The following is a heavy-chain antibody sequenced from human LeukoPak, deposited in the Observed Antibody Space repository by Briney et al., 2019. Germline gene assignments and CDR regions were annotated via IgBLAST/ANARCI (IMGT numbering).Heavy chain of an antibody. J-gene: IGHJ3*02. Sequence: ASVRVSCKASGYTFTCYYMHWVRQAPGQGLEWMGIINPSGGSTSYAQKFQGRVTMTRDTSTGTVYMELSSLRSEDTAVYYCARVKPNYYDSSAYGTFDIWGQGTMVTVSS. D-gene: IGHD3-22*01. CDR1: GYTFTCYY. CDR2: INPSGGST. CDR3: ARVKPNYYDSSAYGTFDI. V-gene: IGHV1-46*01.